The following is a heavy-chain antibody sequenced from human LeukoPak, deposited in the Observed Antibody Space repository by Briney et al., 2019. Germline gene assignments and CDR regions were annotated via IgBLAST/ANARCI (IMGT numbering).Heavy chain of an antibody. CDR1: GYTFTGSH. Sequence: GASVKVSCKASGYTFTGSHMHWVRQAPGQGLEWMGWINPNSGGTNFAPKYQDRVTMTRDTSISTGYMELRRLRSDDTAVYYCARASGSYWYFDLRGRGTLVTVSS. V-gene: IGHV1-2*02. D-gene: IGHD1-26*01. CDR3: ARASGSYWYFDL. CDR2: INPNSGGT. J-gene: IGHJ2*01.